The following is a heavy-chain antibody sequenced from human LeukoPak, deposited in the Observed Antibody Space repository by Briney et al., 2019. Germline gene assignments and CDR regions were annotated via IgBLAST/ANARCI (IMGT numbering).Heavy chain of an antibody. J-gene: IGHJ4*02. D-gene: IGHD3-10*01. CDR2: IYPGDSDT. V-gene: IGHV5-51*01. CDR1: GYSFTSYW. CDR3: ARVPRRGYYYGSGSYYYFDY. Sequence: RGESLKISCKGSGYSFTSYWISWVRQMPGKGLEWMGIIYPGDSDTRYSPSFQGQVTISADKSISTAYLQWSSLKASDTAMYYCARVPRRGYYYGSGSYYYFDYWGQGTLVTVSS.